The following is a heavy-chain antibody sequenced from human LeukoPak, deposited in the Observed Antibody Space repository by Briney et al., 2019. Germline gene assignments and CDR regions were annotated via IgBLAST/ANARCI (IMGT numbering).Heavy chain of an antibody. CDR2: IFHSGST. D-gene: IGHD2-2*01. Sequence: PSETLSLTCTVSGHSISSGYYWGWIRQPPGKGLDWIGSIFHSGSTYYNPSLKSRVTISVDTPKNQFSLKLSSVTAADTAVYYCARQHKIVVVPAAIEGGPNWFDPWGQGTLFTVSS. V-gene: IGHV4-38-2*02. CDR3: ARQHKIVVVPAAIEGGPNWFDP. J-gene: IGHJ5*02. CDR1: GHSISSGYY.